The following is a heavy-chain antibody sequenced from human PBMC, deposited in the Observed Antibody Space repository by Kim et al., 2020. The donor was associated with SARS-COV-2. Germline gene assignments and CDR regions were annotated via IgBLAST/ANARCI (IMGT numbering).Heavy chain of an antibody. CDR3: ARETRRELIDFFDY. D-gene: IGHD1-26*01. V-gene: IGHV1-46*01. J-gene: IGHJ4*02. Sequence: QKFQGRVTMTSDTSTSTVYMELSSLRSEDTAVYYCARETRRELIDFFDYWGQGTLVTVSS.